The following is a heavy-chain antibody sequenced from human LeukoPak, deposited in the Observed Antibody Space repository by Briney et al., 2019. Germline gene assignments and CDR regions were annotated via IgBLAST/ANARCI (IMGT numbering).Heavy chain of an antibody. CDR2: IYPGDSDT. Sequence: GESLKISCKGSGYSFTSYGSGWVRQMPGKGREWMGIIYPGDSDTRYSPSFQGQVTISADKSISTAYLQWSRLKASDTAMYYCARQRGYSYALPDYWGQGNLVTVSS. V-gene: IGHV5-51*01. CDR3: ARQRGYSYALPDY. CDR1: GYSFTSYG. D-gene: IGHD5-18*01. J-gene: IGHJ4*02.